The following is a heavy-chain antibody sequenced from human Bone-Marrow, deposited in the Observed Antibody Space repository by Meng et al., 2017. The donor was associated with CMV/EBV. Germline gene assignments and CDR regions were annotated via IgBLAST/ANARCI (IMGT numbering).Heavy chain of an antibody. D-gene: IGHD1-26*01. Sequence: ASVKVSCKASGYTFSSYGISWVRQAPGQGLEWMGWISAYNGNTNYAQKLQGRVTMTTDTSTSTAYMELRSLISDDTAVYYCAREPSPGSYYYGVEVWGQGNKVTVSS. CDR2: ISAYNGNT. J-gene: IGHJ6*02. V-gene: IGHV1-18*01. CDR1: GYTFSSYG. CDR3: AREPSPGSYYYGVEV.